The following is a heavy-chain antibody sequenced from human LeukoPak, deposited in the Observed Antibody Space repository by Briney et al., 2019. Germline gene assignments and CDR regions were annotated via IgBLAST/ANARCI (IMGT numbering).Heavy chain of an antibody. CDR2: IIPIFGTA. V-gene: IGHV1-69*13. J-gene: IGHJ5*02. Sequence: SVKVSCKASGYTFTSYGISWVRQAPGQGLEWMGGIIPIFGTANYAQKFQGRVTITADESTSTAYMELSSLRSEDTAMYYCARIIQNWFDPWGQGTLVTVSS. CDR1: GYTFTSYG. CDR3: ARIIQNWFDP.